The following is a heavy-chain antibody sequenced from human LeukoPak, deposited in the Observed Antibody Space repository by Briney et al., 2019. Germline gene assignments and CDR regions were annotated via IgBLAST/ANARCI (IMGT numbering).Heavy chain of an antibody. CDR2: IKSKSDDGTV. CDR3: TTAPQIMSNDDGDIPTDY. Sequence: GGSLRLSCAASGFTFSSYWMTWVRQAPGKGLEWVGRIKSKSDDGTVNYAAPVKGRFIISRDDSQKTLFLQMSSLKIEDTAVYYCTTAPQIMSNDDGDIPTDYWGQGTLVTVSS. J-gene: IGHJ4*02. V-gene: IGHV3-15*01. D-gene: IGHD4-17*01. CDR1: GFTFSSYW.